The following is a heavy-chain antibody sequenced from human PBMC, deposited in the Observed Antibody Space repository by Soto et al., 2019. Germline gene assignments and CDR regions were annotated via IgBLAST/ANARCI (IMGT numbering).Heavy chain of an antibody. CDR3: AREARDAFDI. CDR2: IYYSGST. J-gene: IGHJ3*02. Sequence: QVQLQESGPGLVKPSETLSLTCTVSGGSISSYYWSWIRQPPGKGLEWIGYIYYSGSTNYNPSLKXRVXIXADTSKNQFSLKLSSVTAADTAVYYCAREARDAFDIWGQGTMVTVSS. CDR1: GGSISSYY. V-gene: IGHV4-59*01.